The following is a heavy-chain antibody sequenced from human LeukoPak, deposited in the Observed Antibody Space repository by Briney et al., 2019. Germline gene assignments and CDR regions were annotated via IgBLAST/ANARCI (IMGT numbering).Heavy chain of an antibody. D-gene: IGHD6-6*01. V-gene: IGHV3-21*06. CDR3: ARGGAARSYYYLDV. Sequence: NPGGSLRLSCAASAFSLSAYNMNWVRQAPGKGLEWVSSISYTGTYIYYADSVKGRFTISRDNAKNSLYLQMNSLRAEDTAVYYCARGGAARSYYYLDVWGKGTTVTVSS. J-gene: IGHJ6*03. CDR2: ISYTGTYI. CDR1: AFSLSAYN.